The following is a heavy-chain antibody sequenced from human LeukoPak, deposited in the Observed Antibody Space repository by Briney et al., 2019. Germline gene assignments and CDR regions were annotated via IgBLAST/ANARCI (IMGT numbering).Heavy chain of an antibody. Sequence: GGSLRLSCAASGFTFSSYAMSWVRQAPGKGLEWVSAISGSGGSTYYADSVKGRFTISRDNSKNTLYLQMNSLRAEDTAVYYCAKTSFSVTTPEYFQHWGQGTLVTVSS. D-gene: IGHD4-17*01. CDR2: ISGSGGST. CDR1: GFTFSSYA. V-gene: IGHV3-23*01. J-gene: IGHJ1*01. CDR3: AKTSFSVTTPEYFQH.